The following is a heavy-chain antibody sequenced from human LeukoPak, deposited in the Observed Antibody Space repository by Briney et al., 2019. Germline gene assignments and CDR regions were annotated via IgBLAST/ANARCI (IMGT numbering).Heavy chain of an antibody. Sequence: SETLSLTCTVSGGSISSYYWSWIRQPPGKGLEWIGYIYYSGSTYYNPSLKSRVTISVDTSKNQFSLKLSSVTAADTAVYYCAREDRGPSGWYYDYWGQGTLVTVSS. D-gene: IGHD6-19*01. V-gene: IGHV4-59*12. CDR1: GGSISSYY. CDR3: AREDRGPSGWYYDY. CDR2: IYYSGST. J-gene: IGHJ4*02.